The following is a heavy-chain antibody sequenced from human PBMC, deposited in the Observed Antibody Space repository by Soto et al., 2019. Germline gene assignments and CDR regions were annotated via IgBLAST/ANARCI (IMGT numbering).Heavy chain of an antibody. CDR2: ISYDGSNK. CDR3: AKDYSSGYYFDY. J-gene: IGHJ4*02. Sequence: PGGSLRLSCAASGFTFSSYGMHWVRQAPGKGLEWVAVISYDGSNKYYGDSVKGRFTISRDNSKNTLYLQMNSLRAEDTAVYYCAKDYSSGYYFDYWGQGTLVTVSS. V-gene: IGHV3-30*18. D-gene: IGHD3-22*01. CDR1: GFTFSSYG.